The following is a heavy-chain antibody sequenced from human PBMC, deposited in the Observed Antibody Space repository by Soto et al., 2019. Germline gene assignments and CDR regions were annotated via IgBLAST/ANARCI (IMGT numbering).Heavy chain of an antibody. D-gene: IGHD1-26*01. CDR3: ASTLGGSYYRRDY. CDR2: INHSGST. CDR1: GGSFSGYY. V-gene: IGHV4-34*01. Sequence: QVQLQQWGAGLLKPSETLSLTCAVYGGSFSGYYWSWIRQPPGKGLGWIGEINHSGSTNYNPSLKSRVAISVDTSKNQFSLKLSSVTAADTAVYYCASTLGGSYYRRDYWGQGTLVTVSS. J-gene: IGHJ4*02.